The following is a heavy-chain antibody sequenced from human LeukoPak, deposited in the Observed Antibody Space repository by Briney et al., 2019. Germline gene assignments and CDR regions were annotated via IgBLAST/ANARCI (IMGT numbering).Heavy chain of an antibody. D-gene: IGHD3-3*01. V-gene: IGHV3-30-3*01. Sequence: GGSLRLSCAASGFTFSSYAMHWVRQAPGKGVEWVAVISYDGSNKYYADSVKGRFTISRDNSKNTLYLQMSSLRAEDTAVYYCAREVPYDPLFDYWGQGTLVTVSS. J-gene: IGHJ4*02. CDR3: AREVPYDPLFDY. CDR1: GFTFSSYA. CDR2: ISYDGSNK.